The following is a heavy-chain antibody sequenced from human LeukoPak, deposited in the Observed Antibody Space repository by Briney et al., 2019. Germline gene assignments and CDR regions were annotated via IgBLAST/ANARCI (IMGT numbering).Heavy chain of an antibody. Sequence: GRSLRLSCAASGFTFSSYAMHWVRQAPGKGLEWVAVISYDGSNKYYADSVKGRFTISRDNAKNSLYLQMNSLRAEDTAVYYCARGGGVVVPADSPFDYWGQGTLVTVSS. CDR2: ISYDGSNK. V-gene: IGHV3-30-3*01. J-gene: IGHJ4*02. D-gene: IGHD2-2*01. CDR1: GFTFSSYA. CDR3: ARGGGVVVPADSPFDY.